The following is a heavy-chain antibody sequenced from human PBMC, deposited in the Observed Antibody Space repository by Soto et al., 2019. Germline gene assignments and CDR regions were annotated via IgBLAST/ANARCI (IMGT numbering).Heavy chain of an antibody. CDR3: ARALAAYNSGGPFDV. D-gene: IGHD2-15*01. V-gene: IGHV3-9*01. CDR2: VSWNSGSI. CDR1: GFSLEDHF. Sequence: EVQLVESGGDLVQPGRSLRLSCAASGFSLEDHFLHWVRQTPGQGLEWVSGVSWNSGSIGYAESVKGRFTISRDNAKNSLYLQMNRLRPEDTALYYCARALAAYNSGGPFDVWGQGTMVTVSS. J-gene: IGHJ3*01.